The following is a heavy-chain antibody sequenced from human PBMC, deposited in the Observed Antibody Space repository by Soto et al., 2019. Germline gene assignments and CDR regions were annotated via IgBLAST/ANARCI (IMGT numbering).Heavy chain of an antibody. CDR1: GFTFSSYA. V-gene: IGHV3-30-3*01. CDR2: ISYDGSNK. Sequence: GGSLRLSCAASGFTFSSYAMHWVRQAPGKGLEWVAVISYDGSNKYYADSVKGRFTISRDNSKNTLYLQMNSLRAEDTAVYYCARDGELPSQNWLDPWGQGTLVTVSS. CDR3: ARDGELPSQNWLDP. J-gene: IGHJ5*02. D-gene: IGHD2-15*01.